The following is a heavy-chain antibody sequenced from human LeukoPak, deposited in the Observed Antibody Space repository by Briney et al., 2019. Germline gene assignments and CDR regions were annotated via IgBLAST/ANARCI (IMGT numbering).Heavy chain of an antibody. J-gene: IGHJ5*02. V-gene: IGHV1-18*01. D-gene: IGHD2-2*02. CDR1: GYTFTSYG. Sequence: ASVTVSCTASGYTFTSYGISWVRQAPGQGLEWMGWISAYNGNTNYAQKLQGRVTMTTDTSTSTAYMELRSLRSDDTAVYYCARVPYCSSTSCYMGWFDPWGQGTLVTVSS. CDR3: ARVPYCSSTSCYMGWFDP. CDR2: ISAYNGNT.